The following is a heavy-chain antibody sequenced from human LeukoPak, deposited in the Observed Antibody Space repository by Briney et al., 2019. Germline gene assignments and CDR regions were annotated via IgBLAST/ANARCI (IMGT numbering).Heavy chain of an antibody. J-gene: IGHJ4*02. V-gene: IGHV3-7*01. D-gene: IGHD5-12*01. CDR1: GFNFINHY. Sequence: PAGSLRLSCSASGFNFINHYMSWVRQAPGKGLECVAKIKPDGSEKYYVDSVKGRLTISRDNSKNSLFLHLNSLRAEDTAVYYCVREIWWRFDYWGQGSLVTVSS. CDR2: IKPDGSEK. CDR3: VREIWWRFDY.